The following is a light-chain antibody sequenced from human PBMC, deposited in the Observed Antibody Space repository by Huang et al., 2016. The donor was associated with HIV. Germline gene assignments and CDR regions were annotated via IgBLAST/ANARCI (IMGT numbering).Light chain of an antibody. CDR2: EVS. Sequence: DIVMTQTPLSLSVTPGQPASISCKSSQSLLHSDGKTYLYWFLQKPGQSPQLLIYEVSSRFSGGPEKISGSGSGTDFTLKISRVEAEDVGIYHCLQTIHPPTFGQGTKLEIK. CDR3: LQTIHPPT. J-gene: IGKJ2*01. CDR1: QSLLHSDGKTY. V-gene: IGKV2-29*02.